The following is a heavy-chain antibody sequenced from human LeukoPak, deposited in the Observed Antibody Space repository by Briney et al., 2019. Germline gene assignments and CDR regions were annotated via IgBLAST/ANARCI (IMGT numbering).Heavy chain of an antibody. V-gene: IGHV3-30*04. J-gene: IGHJ4*02. D-gene: IGHD3-22*01. CDR2: ISYDGSNK. Sequence: GGSLRLSCATSGFTFSTYAMSWVRQAPGKGLEWVAVISYDGSNKYYADSVKGRFTISRDNSKNTLYLQMNSLRAEDTAVYYCARDYYDSSGYNLGYWGQGTLVTVSS. CDR1: GFTFSTYA. CDR3: ARDYYDSSGYNLGY.